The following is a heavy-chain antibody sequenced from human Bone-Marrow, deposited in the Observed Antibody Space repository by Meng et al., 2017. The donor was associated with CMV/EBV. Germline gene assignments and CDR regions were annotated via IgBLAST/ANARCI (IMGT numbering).Heavy chain of an antibody. J-gene: IGHJ4*02. Sequence: CKASVYTFMGYGLTWVRQAPGQGLEWMGWISPYNRNTNYAQRLQGRLTMTADTSTTTAYMKLRSLRSGDTAIYYCARLDYSTSSCGHWGQGTLVTVSS. CDR3: ARLDYSTSSCGH. V-gene: IGHV1-18*01. CDR2: ISPYNRNT. CDR1: VYTFMGYG. D-gene: IGHD6-6*01.